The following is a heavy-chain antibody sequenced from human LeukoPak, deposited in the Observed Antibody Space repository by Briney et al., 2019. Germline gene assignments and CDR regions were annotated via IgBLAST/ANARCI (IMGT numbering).Heavy chain of an antibody. CDR1: GYTFTGYY. V-gene: IGHV1-2*02. CDR2: INPNSGGT. Sequence: GASVKVSCKASGYTFTGYYMHWVRQAPGQGLEWMGWINPNSGGTNYAQKFQGRVTMTRDTSISTAYMELSRLRSDDTAVYYCARNLEAAGNYYYYYYMDVWGKGTTVTVSS. J-gene: IGHJ6*03. CDR3: ARNLEAAGNYYYYYYMDV. D-gene: IGHD6-13*01.